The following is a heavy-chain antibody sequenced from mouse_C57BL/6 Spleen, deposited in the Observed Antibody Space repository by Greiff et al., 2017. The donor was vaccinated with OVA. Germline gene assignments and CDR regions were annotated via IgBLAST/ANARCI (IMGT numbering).Heavy chain of an antibody. CDR2: IDPSDSYT. CDR3: ARGNWDVAWFAY. D-gene: IGHD4-1*01. CDR1: GYTFTSYW. Sequence: VQLQQPGAELVKPGASVKLSCKASGYTFTSYWMQWVKQRPGQGLEWIGEIDPSDSYTNYNQKFKGKATLTVDTSSSTAYMQLSSLTSEDSAVYYCARGNWDVAWFAYWGQGTLVTVSA. V-gene: IGHV1-50*01. J-gene: IGHJ3*01.